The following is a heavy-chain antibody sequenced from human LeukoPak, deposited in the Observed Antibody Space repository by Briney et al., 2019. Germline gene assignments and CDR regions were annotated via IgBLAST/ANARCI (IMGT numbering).Heavy chain of an antibody. CDR3: ARVSGSYRGRYYFDY. CDR2: INHSGST. D-gene: IGHD1-26*01. V-gene: IGHV4-34*01. Sequence: PSETLSLTCAVYGGSSSGYYWSWIRQPPGKGLEWIGEINHSGSTNYNPSLKSRVTISVDTSKNQFSLKLSSVTAADTAVYYCARVSGSYRGRYYFDYWGQGTLVTVSS. CDR1: GGSSSGYY. J-gene: IGHJ4*02.